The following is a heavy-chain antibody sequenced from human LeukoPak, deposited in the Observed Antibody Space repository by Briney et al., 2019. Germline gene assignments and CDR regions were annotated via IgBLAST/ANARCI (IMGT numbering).Heavy chain of an antibody. D-gene: IGHD1-26*01. V-gene: IGHV3-23*01. Sequence: GGSLRLSCAASGFTFTSYAMTWVRQAPGKGLEWVSTISGSGGTTYYADSVKGRFTISRDNSKNTLYLQLHSLRAEDTALYSCAKDRMGVNNAYYFDYWGQGTLVTVSS. CDR3: AKDRMGVNNAYYFDY. J-gene: IGHJ4*02. CDR1: GFTFTSYA. CDR2: ISGSGGTT.